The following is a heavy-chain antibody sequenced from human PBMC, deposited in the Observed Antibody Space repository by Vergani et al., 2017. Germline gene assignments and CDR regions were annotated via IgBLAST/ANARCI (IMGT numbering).Heavy chain of an antibody. CDR2: IRYDGSKK. V-gene: IGHV3-30*02. J-gene: IGHJ4*02. Sequence: VQLVESGGGLVQPGGSLRLSCAASGFTFSSYGMHWVRQAPGKGLEWVAFIRYDGSKKYYADSVKGRFTISRDNSKNTLYLQMNRLKAEDRATYYCAGEERSNTTPFVGDWGQGTLVTV. D-gene: IGHD2/OR15-2a*01. CDR3: AGEERSNTTPFVGD. CDR1: GFTFSSYG.